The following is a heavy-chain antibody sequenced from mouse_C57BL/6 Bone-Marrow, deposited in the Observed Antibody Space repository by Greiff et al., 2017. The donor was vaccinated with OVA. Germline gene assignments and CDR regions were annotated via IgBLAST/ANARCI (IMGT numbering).Heavy chain of an antibody. CDR2: IYPGSGNT. J-gene: IGHJ4*01. Sequence: VQLQQSGAELVRPGASVKLSCKASGYTFTDYYINWVKQRPGQGLEWIARIYPGSGNTYYNEKFKGKATLTAEKSSSTAYMQLSSLTSEDSAVYFCARGGYGSSYGYYAMDYWGQGTSVTVSS. CDR1: GYTFTDYY. CDR3: ARGGYGSSYGYYAMDY. V-gene: IGHV1-76*01. D-gene: IGHD1-1*01.